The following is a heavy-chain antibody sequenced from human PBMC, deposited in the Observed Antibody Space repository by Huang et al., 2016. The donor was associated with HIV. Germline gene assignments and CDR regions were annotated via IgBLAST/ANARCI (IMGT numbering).Heavy chain of an antibody. J-gene: IGHJ3*01. CDR1: GDSVYSSYYY. CDR2: IYSNGNT. Sequence: QVQLQESGQGLVKPSETLSLTCIVSGDSVYSSYYYVGWVRQPPGKGLEWIGSIYSNGNTYYNKHLMCLNTLSVDTSKNHFSLNLKTVTAADTAVYYCSRGPSTPAPELWGQGTMVTVSS. V-gene: IGHV4-39*02. D-gene: IGHD1-1*01. CDR3: SRGPSTPAPEL.